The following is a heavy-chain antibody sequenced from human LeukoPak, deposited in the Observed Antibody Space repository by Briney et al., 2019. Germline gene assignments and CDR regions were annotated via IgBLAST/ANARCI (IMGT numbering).Heavy chain of an antibody. Sequence: ASVKVSCKASGYTFTGYYMHWVRQAPGQGLEWMGWINPNSGGTNYAQKFQGWVTMTRDTSISTAYMELSRLRSDDTAVYYCARDARYYDILTGERPGRSYFDLWGRGTLVTVSS. V-gene: IGHV1-2*04. J-gene: IGHJ2*01. D-gene: IGHD3-9*01. CDR3: ARDARYYDILTGERPGRSYFDL. CDR1: GYTFTGYY. CDR2: INPNSGGT.